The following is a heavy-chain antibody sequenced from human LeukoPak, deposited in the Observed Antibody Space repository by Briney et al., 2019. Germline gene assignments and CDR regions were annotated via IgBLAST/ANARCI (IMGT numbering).Heavy chain of an antibody. Sequence: GASVKVSCKASGGTFSSYAISWVRQAPGQGLEWMGWISAYNGNTNYAQNLQGRVTMTTDTSTSTAYMELRSLRSDDTAVYYCARVSSSYTFDIWGQGTMVTVSS. J-gene: IGHJ3*02. CDR2: ISAYNGNT. V-gene: IGHV1-18*01. D-gene: IGHD6-6*01. CDR1: GGTFSSYA. CDR3: ARVSSSYTFDI.